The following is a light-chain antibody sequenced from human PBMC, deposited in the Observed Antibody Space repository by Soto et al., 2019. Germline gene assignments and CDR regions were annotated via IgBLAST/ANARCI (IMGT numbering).Light chain of an antibody. CDR1: QSVTSNY. Sequence: EIVLTQSPGTLSLSPVDRGTLXGRVSQSVTSNYIAWYQQKPGQAPRLLIYGASSRATGIPDRFSGSGSGTDFTLTISRLEPADFAVYYCQQRSNWGTFGQGTKVDNK. V-gene: IGKV3D-20*02. J-gene: IGKJ1*01. CDR3: QQRSNWGT. CDR2: GAS.